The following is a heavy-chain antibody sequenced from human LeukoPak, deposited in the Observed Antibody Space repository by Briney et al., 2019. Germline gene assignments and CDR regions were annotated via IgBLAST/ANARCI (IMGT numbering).Heavy chain of an antibody. CDR1: GFTFSSYG. CDR2: IRCDGSNK. J-gene: IGHJ6*03. CDR3: AKDINGGYCSSTSCSHYYYYYYMDV. V-gene: IGHV3-30*02. D-gene: IGHD2-2*01. Sequence: GGSLRLSCAASGFTFSSYGMHWVRQAPGKGLEWVAFIRCDGSNKYYADSVKGRFTISRDNSKNTLYLQMNSLRAEDTAVYYCAKDINGGYCSSTSCSHYYYYYYMDVWGKGTTVTISS.